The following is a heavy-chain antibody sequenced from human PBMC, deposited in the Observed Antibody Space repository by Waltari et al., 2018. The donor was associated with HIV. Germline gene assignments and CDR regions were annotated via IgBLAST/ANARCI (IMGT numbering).Heavy chain of an antibody. CDR3: ARVGRGDQYDFWSASMTGGGDY. Sequence: QVQLVQSGSEVKKPGASVKVSCKTSGDTFTSDGISWVRQAPGQGLDWVGWISATNGNTHFAQKYQDRVTMTTDMSTSTAYMQLRSLRSDDTAVYYCARVGRGDQYDFWSASMTGGGDYWGQGTLVTVSS. CDR1: GDTFTSDG. V-gene: IGHV1-18*01. D-gene: IGHD3-3*01. J-gene: IGHJ4*02. CDR2: ISATNGNT.